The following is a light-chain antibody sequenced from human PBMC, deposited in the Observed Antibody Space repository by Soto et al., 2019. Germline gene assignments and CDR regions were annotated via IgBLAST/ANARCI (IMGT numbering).Light chain of an antibody. Sequence: EIVLTQSPGTLSLSPGERATLSCRASQSVSSSYLAWYRQKPGQAPRLLIYGASSRATGIPDRFSGSGSGTDFTLTISTLGLENFAVYYCQQYGSSPVTFGGGTKGEIK. CDR2: GAS. J-gene: IGKJ4*01. CDR3: QQYGSSPVT. V-gene: IGKV3-20*01. CDR1: QSVSSSY.